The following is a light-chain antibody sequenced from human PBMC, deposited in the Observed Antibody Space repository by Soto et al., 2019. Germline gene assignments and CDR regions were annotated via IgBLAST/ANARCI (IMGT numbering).Light chain of an antibody. CDR3: QQYGTSPWT. CDR2: GAS. CDR1: QSVSSNY. J-gene: IGKJ1*01. Sequence: EIVLTQSPGILSLSPGERATLSCRASQSVSSNYLAWYQQKPGQAPRLLIYGASSRAAGIPDRFSGSGSGTDFTLTISRLEPEHFAVYYCQQYGTSPWTFGQGTKVEIK. V-gene: IGKV3-20*01.